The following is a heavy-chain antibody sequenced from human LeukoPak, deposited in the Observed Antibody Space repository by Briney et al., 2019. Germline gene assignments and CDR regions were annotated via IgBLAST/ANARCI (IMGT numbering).Heavy chain of an antibody. CDR1: GFTFSNFG. CDR2: ISLDGSEE. V-gene: IGHV3-30*12. Sequence: GGSLRLPCAASGFTFSNFGMHWVRQAPGEGLEWVAFISLDGSEEFYADSVKGRFTISRDNSKNTLYVQMNSLRAEDTAVYYCARDLSLVGNSGYDYFRNYYYYGMDVWGQGTTVTVSS. J-gene: IGHJ6*02. D-gene: IGHD5-12*01. CDR3: ARDLSLVGNSGYDYFRNYYYYGMDV.